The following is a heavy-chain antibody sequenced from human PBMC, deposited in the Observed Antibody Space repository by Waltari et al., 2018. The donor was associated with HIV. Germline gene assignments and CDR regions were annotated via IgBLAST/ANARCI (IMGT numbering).Heavy chain of an antibody. CDR1: GYSFTRYW. V-gene: IGHV5-10-1*01. J-gene: IGHJ1*01. D-gene: IGHD6-13*01. Sequence: EVQLVQSGAEVKKPGESLRISCKGSGYSFTRYWISWVVHMRRQGMAWMGRFDHSDSYTNYSPSFQGHVTISADKSSSTAYLQWSSLKASDTAMYYCARHAHGGGSWYIYFQHWGQGTLVTVSS. CDR3: ARHAHGGGSWYIYFQH. CDR2: FDHSDSYT.